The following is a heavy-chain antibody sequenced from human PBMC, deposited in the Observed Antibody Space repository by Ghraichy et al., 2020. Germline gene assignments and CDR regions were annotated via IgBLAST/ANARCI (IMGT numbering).Heavy chain of an antibody. Sequence: SVKVSCKASGGTFSSYAISWVRQAPGQGLEWMGGIIPIFGTANYAQKFQGRVTITADESTSTAYMELSSLRSEDTAVYYCARSPSLTGQQLSDYWGQGTLVTVSS. D-gene: IGHD7-27*01. CDR2: IIPIFGTA. CDR3: ARSPSLTGQQLSDY. J-gene: IGHJ4*02. V-gene: IGHV1-69*13. CDR1: GGTFSSYA.